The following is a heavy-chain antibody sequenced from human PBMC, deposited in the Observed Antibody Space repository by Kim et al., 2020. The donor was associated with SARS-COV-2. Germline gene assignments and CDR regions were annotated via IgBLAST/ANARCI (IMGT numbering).Heavy chain of an antibody. CDR1: GFSLSTYS. CDR2: LRNGGTTT. CDR3: AGEDRGGSYLSV. V-gene: IGHV3-48*01. Sequence: GGSLRLSCAASGFSLSTYSMNWVRQAPGKGLEWISYLRNGGTTTYYAESVEGRFTISRDNAQNSLFLLMNSLRAEDTGVYYCAGEDRGGSYLSVWGQGTLVTVSS. J-gene: IGHJ4*02. D-gene: IGHD1-26*01.